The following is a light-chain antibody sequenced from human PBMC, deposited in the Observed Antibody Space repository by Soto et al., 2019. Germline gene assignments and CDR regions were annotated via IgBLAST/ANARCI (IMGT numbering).Light chain of an antibody. CDR3: QQANTFPIT. CDR1: QGTNKW. Sequence: DIQMTQSPSFMTASVGDRVTVTYQASQGTNKWLAWYQQKPGKAPQLLIYTTCTLASGVPSSFSRSGAETDSTLTISSLQPEDFATYSFQQANTFPITFGQATRLEI. J-gene: IGKJ5*01. CDR2: TTC. V-gene: IGKV1-12*01.